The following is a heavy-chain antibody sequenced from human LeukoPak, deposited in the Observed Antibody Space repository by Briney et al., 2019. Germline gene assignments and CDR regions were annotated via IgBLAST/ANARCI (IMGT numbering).Heavy chain of an antibody. CDR1: GGSISSGAYY. CDR3: ARAILTPSGYVWYFDL. D-gene: IGHD3-3*01. V-gene: IGHV4-31*03. CDR2: INYSGSA. Sequence: YPSETLSLTCTVSGGSISSGAYYWSWIRQHPGKGLEWIGYINYSGSAYYNPSLKSRVTMSVDTSENQFSLRLSSVTAADTAVYYCARAILTPSGYVWYFDLWGRGTLVTVSS. J-gene: IGHJ2*01.